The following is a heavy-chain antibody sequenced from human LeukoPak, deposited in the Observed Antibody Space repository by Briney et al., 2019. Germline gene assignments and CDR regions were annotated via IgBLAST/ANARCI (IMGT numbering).Heavy chain of an antibody. J-gene: IGHJ4*02. V-gene: IGHV5-51*01. CDR1: GYSFTSYW. Sequence: GESLKVSCKGSGYSFTSYWIGWVRQMPGKGLEWMGVIYPGDSDTRYSPSFQGQVTISADKSISTAYLQWSSLKASDTAMYYCARTHSSSWSGFDYWGQGTLVTVSS. CDR2: IYPGDSDT. D-gene: IGHD6-13*01. CDR3: ARTHSSSWSGFDY.